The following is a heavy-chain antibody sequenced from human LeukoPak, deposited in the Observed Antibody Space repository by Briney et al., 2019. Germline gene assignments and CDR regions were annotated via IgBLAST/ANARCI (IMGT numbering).Heavy chain of an antibody. CDR1: VGSISSYY. V-gene: IGHV4-59*08. J-gene: IGHJ6*03. CDR2: INYIGNT. D-gene: IGHD6-19*01. Sequence: PETLSVTCTVSVGSISSYYWSWIRQPPGKGLEWIGYINYIGNTNYNPSLKSRVTISVDTSKNQFSLQLSSVTAADTAVYYCARQRYSSALYYYYYMDVWGKGTMVTVSS. CDR3: ARQRYSSALYYYYYMDV.